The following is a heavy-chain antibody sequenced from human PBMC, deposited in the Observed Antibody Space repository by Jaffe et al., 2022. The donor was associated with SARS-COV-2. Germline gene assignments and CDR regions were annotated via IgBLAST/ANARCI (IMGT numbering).Heavy chain of an antibody. D-gene: IGHD3-16*01. CDR2: ISSSSTYI. CDR3: AGSTTFVTIAYAPFDY. J-gene: IGHJ4*02. V-gene: IGHV3-21*01. CDR1: GFTFSSYS. Sequence: EVQLVESGGGLVKPGGSLRLSCAASGFTFSSYSMTWVRQAPGKGLEWVSSISSSSTYIYYADSVKGRFTISRDNAKNSLYLQMNSLRAEDTAVYYCAGSTTFVTIAYAPFDYWGQGTLVTVSS.